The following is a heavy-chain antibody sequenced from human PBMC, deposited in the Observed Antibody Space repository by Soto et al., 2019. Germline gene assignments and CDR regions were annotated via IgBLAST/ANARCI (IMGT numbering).Heavy chain of an antibody. CDR3: ARGPRYYYDSSGYPYYFDY. CDR2: IKQDGSEK. CDR1: GFTFNNYA. Sequence: GGSLRLSCTASGFTFNNYALSWVRQAAGKGLEWVANIKQDGSEKYYVDSVKGRFTISRDNAKNSLYLQMNSLRAEDTAVYYCARGPRYYYDSSGYPYYFDYWGQGTLVTVSS. J-gene: IGHJ4*02. V-gene: IGHV3-7*03. D-gene: IGHD3-22*01.